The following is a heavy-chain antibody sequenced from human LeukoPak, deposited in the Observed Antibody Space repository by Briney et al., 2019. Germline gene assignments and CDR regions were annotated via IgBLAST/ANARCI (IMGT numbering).Heavy chain of an antibody. CDR2: ISSSSSYI. CDR3: AREVSFGELLWWPWFDP. D-gene: IGHD3-10*01. V-gene: IGHV3-21*01. Sequence: PGGSLRLSCAASGFTFSSYSMNWVRQAPGKGLEWVSSISSSSSYIYYADSVKGRFTISRDNAKNSLYLQMNSLRAEDTAVYYCAREVSFGELLWWPWFDPWGQGTLVTVSS. J-gene: IGHJ5*02. CDR1: GFTFSSYS.